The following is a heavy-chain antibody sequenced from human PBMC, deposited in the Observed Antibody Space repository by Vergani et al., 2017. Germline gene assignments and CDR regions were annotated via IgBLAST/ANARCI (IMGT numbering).Heavy chain of an antibody. D-gene: IGHD6-13*01. J-gene: IGHJ4*02. Sequence: EVDLVESGGGLAQPGGSLRLSCEASGITFWKFGMHWVRQGPGKGLEWVSGISWNSGAVDYADSVRGRFTISRDNAKNSLFLEMDDLRAEDTAVYYCAKDLSVVEAADDFRCQGTLVTVSS. CDR3: AKDLSVVEAADDF. CDR1: GITFWKFG. CDR2: ISWNSGAV. V-gene: IGHV3-9*01.